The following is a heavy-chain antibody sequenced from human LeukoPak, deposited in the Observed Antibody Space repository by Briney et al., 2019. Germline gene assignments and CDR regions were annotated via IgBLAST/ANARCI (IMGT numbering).Heavy chain of an antibody. CDR2: INHSGST. CDR3: ARLYGSGSSLYFDY. CDR1: GGSFSGYY. V-gene: IGHV4-34*01. Sequence: SETLSLTCAVYGGSFSGYYWSWIRQPPGKGLEWIGEINHSGSTNYNPSLKSRVTISVDTSKNQFSLKLSSVTAADTAVYYCARLYGSGSSLYFDYWGQGTLVTVSS. D-gene: IGHD3-10*01. J-gene: IGHJ4*02.